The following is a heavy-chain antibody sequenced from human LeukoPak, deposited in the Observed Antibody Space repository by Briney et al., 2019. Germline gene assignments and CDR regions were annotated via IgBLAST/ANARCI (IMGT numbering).Heavy chain of an antibody. D-gene: IGHD6-13*01. V-gene: IGHV4-59*01. CDR3: ARGTKAAAGGKSYYYYMDV. CDR1: GGSISSYY. CDR2: IYYSGST. J-gene: IGHJ6*03. Sequence: SETLSLTCTVSGGSISSYYWSWIRQPPGKGLEWIGYIYYSGSTNYNPSLKSRVTISVDTSKNQFSLKLSSVTAADTAVYYCARGTKAAAGGKSYYYYMDVWGKGTTVTISS.